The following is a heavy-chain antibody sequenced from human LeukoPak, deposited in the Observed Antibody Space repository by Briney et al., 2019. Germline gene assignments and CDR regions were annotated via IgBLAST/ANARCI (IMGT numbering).Heavy chain of an antibody. CDR1: GGSFSGYY. V-gene: IGHV4-34*01. CDR2: INHSGST. D-gene: IGHD4-23*01. Sequence: SETLSLTCAVYGGSFSGYYWSWIRRPPGKGLEWIGEINHSGSTNYNPSLKSRVTISVDTSKNQFSLKLSPVTAADTAVYYCARATPTVAHAFDIWGQGTMVTVSS. J-gene: IGHJ3*02. CDR3: ARATPTVAHAFDI.